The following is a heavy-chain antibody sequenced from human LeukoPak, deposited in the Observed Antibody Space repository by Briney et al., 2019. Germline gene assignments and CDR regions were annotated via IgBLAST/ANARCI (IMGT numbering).Heavy chain of an antibody. Sequence: GSLSLSFAVSGITLSNYGMSWVRQAPGKGREWVAGISDSGGSTNYADSVKGRFTISRDNPKNTLYLQMNSLRAEDTAVYFCAKRGVVIRVILVGFHKEAYYFDSWGQGALVTVSS. CDR3: AKRGVVIRVILVGFHKEAYYFDS. D-gene: IGHD3-22*01. J-gene: IGHJ4*02. V-gene: IGHV3-23*01. CDR1: GITLSNYG. CDR2: ISDSGGST.